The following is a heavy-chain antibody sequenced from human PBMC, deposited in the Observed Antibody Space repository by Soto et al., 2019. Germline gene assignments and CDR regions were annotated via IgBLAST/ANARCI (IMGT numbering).Heavy chain of an antibody. J-gene: IGHJ4*02. V-gene: IGHV4-59*02. CDR3: LWCYYDSTRFAVDF. CDR2: MYFGGSF. Sequence: SETLSLTCNVSGASVSHGYWSWIRQPPGKGLEWIGFMYFGGSFNYNPSRTSRATISVETSKNQFSMKLTSVTASDTSVYYCLWCYYDSTRFAVDFWGQGSLVTVSS. CDR1: GASVSHGY. D-gene: IGHD3-22*01.